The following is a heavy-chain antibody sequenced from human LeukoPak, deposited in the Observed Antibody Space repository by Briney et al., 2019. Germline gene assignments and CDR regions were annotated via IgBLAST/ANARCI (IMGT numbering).Heavy chain of an antibody. CDR1: GGSISSSSYY. Sequence: SQTLSLTCTVSGGSISSSSYYWGWIRQPPGKGLEWIGSIYYSGSTYYNPSLKSRVTISVDTSKNQFSLKLSSVTAADTAVYYCALGEFQSYCFDYWGQGTLVTVSS. CDR3: ALGEFQSYCFDY. V-gene: IGHV4-39*01. J-gene: IGHJ4*02. D-gene: IGHD3-10*01. CDR2: IYYSGST.